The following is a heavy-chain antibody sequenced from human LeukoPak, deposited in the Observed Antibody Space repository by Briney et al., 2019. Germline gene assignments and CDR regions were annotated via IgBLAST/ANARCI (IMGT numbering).Heavy chain of an antibody. V-gene: IGHV1-18*01. J-gene: IGHJ4*02. Sequence: GASVKVSCKASGYTFTIYGISWVRQAPGQGLEWLGWISTYNGNTHYAQKLQGRVTMTTDTSTTTAYMELRSLRSDDTAVYYCARDYRTGFDYWGQGTLVTVSS. CDR1: GYTFTIYG. D-gene: IGHD7-27*01. CDR3: ARDYRTGFDY. CDR2: ISTYNGNT.